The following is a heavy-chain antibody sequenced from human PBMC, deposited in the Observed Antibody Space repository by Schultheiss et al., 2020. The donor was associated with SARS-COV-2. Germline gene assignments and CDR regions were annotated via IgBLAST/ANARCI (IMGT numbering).Heavy chain of an antibody. J-gene: IGHJ6*02. CDR1: GGSISGYF. CDR2: IYYSGST. D-gene: IGHD2-15*01. V-gene: IGHV4-59*12. CDR3: ASPAPRYCSGGSCYRNYYYYYGMDV. Sequence: SETLSLTCSVSGGSISGYFWSWIRQPPGKGLEWIGYIYYSGSTNYNPSLKSRVTISVDTPKNQFSLKLSSVTAADTAVYYCASPAPRYCSGGSCYRNYYYYYGMDVWGQGTTVTVSS.